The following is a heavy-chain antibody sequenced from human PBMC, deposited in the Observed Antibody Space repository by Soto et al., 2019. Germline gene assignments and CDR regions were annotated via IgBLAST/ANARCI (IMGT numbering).Heavy chain of an antibody. CDR2: IYSGGDT. CDR1: GFSVGTNY. V-gene: IGHV3-66*01. CDR3: AKDPFGGGGDS. D-gene: IGHD3-16*01. J-gene: IGHJ4*02. Sequence: EVPLVESGGGLVQPGGSLRLSCAASGFSVGTNYMNWVRRAPGKGLEWVSLIYSGGDTYYADSVKGRFTISRDKSKNTVYLQMNSLRAEATAFYYCAKDPFGGGGDSWGQGTLVTVSS.